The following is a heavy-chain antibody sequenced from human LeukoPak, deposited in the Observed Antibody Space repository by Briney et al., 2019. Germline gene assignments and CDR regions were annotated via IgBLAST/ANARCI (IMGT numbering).Heavy chain of an antibody. CDR2: TRNKVNSDTT. J-gene: IGHJ3*01. D-gene: IGHD1-26*01. CDR3: SKGYSGLLIYALDV. CDR1: GFIFSDHY. V-gene: IGHV3-72*01. Sequence: GGSLRLSCAGSGFIFSDHYIDWVRQAPGKGPEWIGRTRNKVNSDTTEYAASVKGRFSISRDDSKNSLFLQMNSLRPEDTAVYYCSKGYSGLLIYALDVWGQGTRVTVSS.